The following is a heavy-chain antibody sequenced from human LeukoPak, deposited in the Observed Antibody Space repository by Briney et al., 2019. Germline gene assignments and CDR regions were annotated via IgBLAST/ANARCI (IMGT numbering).Heavy chain of an antibody. CDR2: TSDSGAM. Sequence: GGSLRLSCADSGFTFSGYWMNWVRQAPGKGLEWVSYTSDSGAMYYADSVRGRFTISRENAQNSLFLQMNSLRAEDTAVYYCARDGGYRGYDADCWGQGTLVTVSS. D-gene: IGHD5-12*01. V-gene: IGHV3-48*01. CDR1: GFTFSGYW. CDR3: ARDGGYRGYDADC. J-gene: IGHJ4*02.